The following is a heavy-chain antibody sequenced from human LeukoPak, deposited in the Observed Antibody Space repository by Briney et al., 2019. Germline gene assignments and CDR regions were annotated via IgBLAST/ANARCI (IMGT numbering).Heavy chain of an antibody. CDR2: INPSVGST. D-gene: IGHD2-15*01. CDR1: GYTFTPYY. V-gene: IGHV1-46*01. Sequence: ASVKVSCKASGYTFTPYYIHWVRQAPGQGLEWMGIINPSVGSTKNAQKFQGRVTMTRDTSTSTVYMELSSLTSEDTAVYYCARGQGYTQGYSYFDFWGQGTLVTVSS. J-gene: IGHJ4*02. CDR3: ARGQGYTQGYSYFDF.